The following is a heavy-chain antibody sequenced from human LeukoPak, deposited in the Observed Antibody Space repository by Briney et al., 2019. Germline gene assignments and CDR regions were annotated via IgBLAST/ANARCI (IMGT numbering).Heavy chain of an antibody. CDR3: AHSELAKNIAAAGDRPYYFDY. D-gene: IGHD6-13*01. J-gene: IGHJ4*02. CDR2: LYCDYDK. V-gene: IGHV2-5*02. CDR1: GLSLSTSGVG. Sequence: SGPTLGNPTRALTLTCTFSGLSLSTSGVGVGLIPQPPGKALEGLALLYCDYDKRYSPSLKSRLTITKDTSKNQVVLTMTNMDPVDTATYYCAHSELAKNIAAAGDRPYYFDYWGQGTLVTVSS.